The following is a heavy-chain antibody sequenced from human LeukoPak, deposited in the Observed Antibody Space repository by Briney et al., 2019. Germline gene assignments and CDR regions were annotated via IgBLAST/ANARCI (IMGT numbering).Heavy chain of an antibody. Sequence: AALKVSSKASGGTSSSYAISWVRQDPGQGLEWMGGIIPIFGTANYAQKFQGRVTITTDETTSTAYMELSSLRSEDTAVYYCARSYYDSSGFSPWGQGTLVTVSS. CDR1: GGTSSSYA. D-gene: IGHD3-22*01. J-gene: IGHJ5*02. V-gene: IGHV1-69*05. CDR3: ARSYYDSSGFSP. CDR2: IIPIFGTA.